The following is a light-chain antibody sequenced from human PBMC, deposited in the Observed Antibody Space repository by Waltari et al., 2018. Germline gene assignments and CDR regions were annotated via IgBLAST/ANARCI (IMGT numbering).Light chain of an antibody. J-gene: IGKJ1*01. CDR1: QSIKNW. CDR2: KAS. CDR3: QHYDGWPWT. Sequence: DIQITQSPSTLSASVGDRVIITCRASQSIKNWLAWYQQKPGKAPKLLIYKASSLKSGVPSSFSGSGYGTEFTLTISSLQPDDFATYYCQHYDGWPWTFGQGTKVEIK. V-gene: IGKV1-5*03.